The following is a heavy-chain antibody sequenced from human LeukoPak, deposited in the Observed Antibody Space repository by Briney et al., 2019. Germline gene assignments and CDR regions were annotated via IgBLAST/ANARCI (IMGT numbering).Heavy chain of an antibody. J-gene: IGHJ4*02. CDR1: GGSISSGDYY. CDR3: ASHLNYGDYPYYFDY. D-gene: IGHD4-17*01. Sequence: SETLSLTCTVSGGSISSGDYYWSWIRQPPGKGLEWIGYIYYSGSTNYNPSLKSRVTISVDTSKNQFSLKLSSVTAADTAVYYCASHLNYGDYPYYFDYWGQGTLVTVSS. CDR2: IYYSGST. V-gene: IGHV4-61*08.